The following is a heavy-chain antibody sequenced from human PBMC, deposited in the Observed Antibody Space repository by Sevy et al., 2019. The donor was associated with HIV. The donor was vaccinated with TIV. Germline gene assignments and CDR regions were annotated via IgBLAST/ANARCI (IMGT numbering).Heavy chain of an antibody. CDR2: INGHNGNT. D-gene: IGHD3-22*01. Sequence: ASVKVSSKASGYIFTSYGISWVRQAPRQGLEWMGWINGHNGNTNYVQNRQGRVTMTTDTSTNTAYMELRSLRSDDTAVYYCARDGYDGSGYQRGLFDFWGQGTLVTVSS. CDR3: ARDGYDGSGYQRGLFDF. V-gene: IGHV1-18*01. J-gene: IGHJ4*02. CDR1: GYIFTSYG.